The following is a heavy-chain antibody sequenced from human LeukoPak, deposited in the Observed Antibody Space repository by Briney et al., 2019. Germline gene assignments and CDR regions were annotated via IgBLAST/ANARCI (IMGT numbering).Heavy chain of an antibody. D-gene: IGHD1-7*01. J-gene: IGHJ4*02. Sequence: GGSLRLSCAASGFTFSSYGMHWVRQAPGKGLEWVAVISYDGSNKYYADSVKGRFTISRDNSKNTLYLQMNSLRAEDTAVYCCAKDDNWNYHDWGQGTLVTVSS. CDR1: GFTFSSYG. V-gene: IGHV3-30*18. CDR3: AKDDNWNYHD. CDR2: ISYDGSNK.